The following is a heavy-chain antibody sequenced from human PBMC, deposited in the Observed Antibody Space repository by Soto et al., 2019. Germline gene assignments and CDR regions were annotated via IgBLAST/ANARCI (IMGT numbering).Heavy chain of an antibody. CDR1: GFTVSNNY. Sequence: EVQLVESGGGLIQPGGSLRLSCAVSGFTVSNNYMSWVRQAPGEGLEGVSVIYSGGYTAYGDSVKGRFTISRDNSNHTLYLQMKSLGADNWVGDYCETPRGGGGYCGQGTLVTVSS. J-gene: IGHJ4*02. V-gene: IGHV3-53*01. CDR3: ETPRGGGGY. CDR2: IYSGGYT. D-gene: IGHD3-10*01.